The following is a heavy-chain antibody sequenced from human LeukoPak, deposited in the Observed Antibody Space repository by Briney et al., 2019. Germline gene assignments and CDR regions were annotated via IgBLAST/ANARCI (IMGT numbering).Heavy chain of an antibody. Sequence: GGSLRLSCAASGFTFSRYWMSWVRQAPGKGLEWVANIKEDVSEKYYVDSVKGRFTIYRDNAENSLFLQMNSLRVEDTAVYYCARDLSSSWYRGYFDYWGQGTLVTVSS. CDR2: IKEDVSEK. CDR1: GFTFSRYW. J-gene: IGHJ4*02. V-gene: IGHV3-7*01. CDR3: ARDLSSSWYRGYFDY. D-gene: IGHD6-13*01.